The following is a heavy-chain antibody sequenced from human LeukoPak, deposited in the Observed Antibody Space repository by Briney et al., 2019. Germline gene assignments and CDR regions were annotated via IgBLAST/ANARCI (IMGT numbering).Heavy chain of an antibody. CDR3: ARDGTGGWNGDY. J-gene: IGHJ4*02. CDR2: ISSSGSTI. Sequence: GGSLRLSCAASGFTFSSYSMNWVRQAPGKGLEWVSYISSSGSTIYYADSVKGRFTISRDNAKTSLYLEMNSLRAEDTAVYYCARDGTGGWNGDYWGQGTLVTVSS. CDR1: GFTFSSYS. V-gene: IGHV3-48*04. D-gene: IGHD1-1*01.